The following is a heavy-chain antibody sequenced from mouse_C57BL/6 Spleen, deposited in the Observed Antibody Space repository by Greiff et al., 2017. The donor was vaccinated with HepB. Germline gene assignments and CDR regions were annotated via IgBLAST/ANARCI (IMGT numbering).Heavy chain of an antibody. D-gene: IGHD1-1*01. J-gene: IGHJ2*01. V-gene: IGHV14-3*01. CDR1: GFNIKNTY. CDR3: ARRVTTVPYYFDY. Sequence: EVQLQQSVAELVRPGASVKLSCTASGFNIKNTYMHWVKQRPEQGLEWIGRIDPANGNTKYAPKFKGKATITEDTSSNTAYLQLSSLTSEDTAIYYCARRVTTVPYYFDYWGQGTTLTVSS. CDR2: IDPANGNT.